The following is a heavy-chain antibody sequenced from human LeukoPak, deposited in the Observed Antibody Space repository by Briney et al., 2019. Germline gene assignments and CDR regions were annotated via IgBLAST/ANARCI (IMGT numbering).Heavy chain of an antibody. V-gene: IGHV1-2*02. CDR2: INSNNGGT. D-gene: IGHD5-12*01. CDR1: GYTFTGYC. J-gene: IGHJ5*01. Sequence: ASVKVSCKASGYTFTGYCIHWVRQAPGQGLEWMGWINSNNGGTNYAQRYQDRVTMTRDTSISTAYMELSSLRSDDTAVYYCARDPRGYSGYENWFDSWGQGTLVTVSS. CDR3: ARDPRGYSGYENWFDS.